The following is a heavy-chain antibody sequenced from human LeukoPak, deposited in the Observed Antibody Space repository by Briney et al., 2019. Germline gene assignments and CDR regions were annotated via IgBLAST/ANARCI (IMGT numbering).Heavy chain of an antibody. D-gene: IGHD6-13*01. J-gene: IGHJ4*02. Sequence: SQTLSLTCTVSGGSISSGGYYWSWIRHHPGKGLEWFGYIYYSGSTYYNPSLKSRVTISVDTSKNQFSLKLSSVTAADTAVDYCARDATIAAAGPGYFDYWGQGTLVTVSS. V-gene: IGHV4-31*03. CDR1: GGSISSGGYY. CDR2: IYYSGST. CDR3: ARDATIAAAGPGYFDY.